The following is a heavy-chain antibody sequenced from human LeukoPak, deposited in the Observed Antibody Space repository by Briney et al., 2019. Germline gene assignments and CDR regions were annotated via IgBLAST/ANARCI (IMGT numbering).Heavy chain of an antibody. D-gene: IGHD3-22*01. CDR2: IYYSGST. J-gene: IGHJ4*02. CDR1: GGSISSGGYY. Sequence: PSETLSLTCTVSGGSISSGGYYWRWIRQHPGTGLEWLGYIYYSGSTYYNPSLKSRVTISVDTSKNQFSLKLSSVTAADTAVYYCARGPRGYYYDSSAEYWGQGTLVTVSS. CDR3: ARGPRGYYYDSSAEY. V-gene: IGHV4-31*03.